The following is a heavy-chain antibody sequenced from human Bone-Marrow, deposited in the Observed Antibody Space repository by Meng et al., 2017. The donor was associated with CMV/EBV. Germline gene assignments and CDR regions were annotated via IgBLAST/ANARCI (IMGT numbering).Heavy chain of an antibody. Sequence: GESLKISCAASGFTFSSYWMTWVRQAPGKGLEWVAKIKQDGSEKNYVDSVKGRFAISRDNAKNSLYLQMNSLRAEDTAVYYCARDRGFSYGFSPWGLGTLVTVSS. CDR2: IKQDGSEK. CDR3: ARDRGFSYGFSP. CDR1: GFTFSSYW. J-gene: IGHJ5*02. V-gene: IGHV3-7*01. D-gene: IGHD5-18*01.